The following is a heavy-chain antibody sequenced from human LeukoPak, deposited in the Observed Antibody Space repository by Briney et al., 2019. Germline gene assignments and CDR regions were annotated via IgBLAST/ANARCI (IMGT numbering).Heavy chain of an antibody. V-gene: IGHV3-30*02. D-gene: IGHD2-21*02. Sequence: PGGSLRLSGAGSGFTFSSYGMHWVRKAPAKGLEGVAFIRYDGSNKYYADSVKGRFTISRDNSKNTLYLQMNSLRAEDTAVYYCAKARRSWMYDCGGDCLDMDVWGKGTTVTISS. J-gene: IGHJ6*03. CDR2: IRYDGSNK. CDR1: GFTFSSYG. CDR3: AKARRSWMYDCGGDCLDMDV.